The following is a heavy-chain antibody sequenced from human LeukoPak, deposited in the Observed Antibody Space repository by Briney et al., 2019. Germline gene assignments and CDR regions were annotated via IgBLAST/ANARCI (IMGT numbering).Heavy chain of an antibody. D-gene: IGHD2-15*01. V-gene: IGHV4-59*01. Sequence: KPAETLSLTCTVSGGSISSYYWSWIRQPPGKGLEWIGYIYYSGSTNYNPSLKSRVTISVDTSKNQFSLKLSSVTAADTAVYYCARANGYCSGGSCYGGNYFDYWGQGTLVTVSS. J-gene: IGHJ4*02. CDR3: ARANGYCSGGSCYGGNYFDY. CDR1: GGSISSYY. CDR2: IYYSGST.